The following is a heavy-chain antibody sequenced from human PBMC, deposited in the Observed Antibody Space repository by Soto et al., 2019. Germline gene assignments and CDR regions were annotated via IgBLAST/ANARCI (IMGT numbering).Heavy chain of an antibody. D-gene: IGHD6-13*01. CDR1: GFTFSSYA. Sequence: GGSLRLSCAASGFTFSSYAMHWVRQAPGKGLEWVAVISYDGSNKYYADSVKGRFTISRDNSKNTLYLQMNSLRAEDTAVYYCARDEHRGMWQQLVLGVPSYYYYGMDVWGQGTTVTVSS. V-gene: IGHV3-30-3*01. CDR2: ISYDGSNK. CDR3: ARDEHRGMWQQLVLGVPSYYYYGMDV. J-gene: IGHJ6*02.